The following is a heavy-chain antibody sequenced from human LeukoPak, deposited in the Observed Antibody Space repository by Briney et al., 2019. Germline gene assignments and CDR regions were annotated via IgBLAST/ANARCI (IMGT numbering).Heavy chain of an antibody. V-gene: IGHV4-59*10. CDR2: IYSSGST. CDR1: GGSFSAYY. CDR3: ARSYSSGYYLFDY. D-gene: IGHD3-22*01. Sequence: SETLSLTCAVYGGSFSAYYWSWIRQPAGKGLEWIGRIYSSGSTNYNPSLKSRVTMSVDTSKNQFSLKLTSVTAADTAVYYCARSYSSGYYLFDYWGQGTLVTVSS. J-gene: IGHJ4*02.